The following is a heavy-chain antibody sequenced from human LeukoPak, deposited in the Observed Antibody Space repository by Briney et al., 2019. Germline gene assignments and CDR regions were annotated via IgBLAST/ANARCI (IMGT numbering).Heavy chain of an antibody. CDR3: AKESMVRGIIRDFDY. CDR2: ISYDGSNK. V-gene: IGHV3-30-3*01. D-gene: IGHD3-10*01. J-gene: IGHJ4*02. CDR1: GFTFSSYA. Sequence: GRSLRLSCAASGFTFSSYAMHWVRQAPGKGLEWVAVISYDGSNKYYADSVKGRFTISRDNSKNTLYLQMNSLRAEDTAVYYCAKESMVRGIIRDFDYWGQGTLVTVSS.